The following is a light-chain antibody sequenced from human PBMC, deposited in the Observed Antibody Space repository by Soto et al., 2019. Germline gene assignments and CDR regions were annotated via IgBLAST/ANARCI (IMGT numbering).Light chain of an antibody. CDR1: SSNIETNA. CDR3: AAWDDSLNSWV. CDR2: NNI. V-gene: IGLV1-44*01. J-gene: IGLJ3*02. Sequence: QSVLTQPPSASGTPGQRVTISCSGSSSNIETNAVNWYQQLPGTAPKLLIYNNIQRPSGVPDRLSGSKSDISASLAISGLRSEDEADYYCAAWDDSLNSWVFGGGTKLTVL.